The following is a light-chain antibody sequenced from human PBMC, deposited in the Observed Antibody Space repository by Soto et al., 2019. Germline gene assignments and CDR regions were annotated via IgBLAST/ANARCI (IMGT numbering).Light chain of an antibody. CDR2: DAF. J-gene: IGKJ4*01. V-gene: IGKV1-5*01. Sequence: DIQMTQSPSTLSASVGDRVIITCRASQSISGWLVWYQQKPGKAPKLLIFDAFSLESGVPSRFSGSGSGTEFTLTISSLQPEDFATYYCQQYKPNSALTFGGGTKVEIK. CDR3: QQYKPNSALT. CDR1: QSISGW.